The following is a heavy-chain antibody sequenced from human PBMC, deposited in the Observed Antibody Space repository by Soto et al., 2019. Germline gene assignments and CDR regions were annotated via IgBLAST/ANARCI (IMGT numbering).Heavy chain of an antibody. Sequence: SETLSLTCTVSGGSISSSSYYWGWIRQPPGKGLEWIGSIYYSGSTYYNPSLKSQVNISVDTSKNQFSLKLSSVTAADTAVYYFARTLRLRYFDWLLLYYFDYWGQGTLVTVSS. D-gene: IGHD3-9*01. CDR2: IYYSGST. CDR3: ARTLRLRYFDWLLLYYFDY. CDR1: GGSISSSSYY. V-gene: IGHV4-39*01. J-gene: IGHJ4*02.